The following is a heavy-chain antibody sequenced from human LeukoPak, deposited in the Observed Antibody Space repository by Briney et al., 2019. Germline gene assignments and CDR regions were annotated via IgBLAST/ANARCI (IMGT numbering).Heavy chain of an antibody. D-gene: IGHD1-26*01. J-gene: IGHJ4*02. CDR2: IYFGGST. CDR3: ARVSSVGSYWSDFEY. CDR1: GGSLSGYY. Sequence: SETLSLTCTVFGGSLSGYYWSWIRQPPGKALEWIGYIYFGGSTHYNPSLKSRVTMSADTSKNQFFLSLRSMTAADTAVYYCARVSSVGSYWSDFEYWGQGTLVTVSS. V-gene: IGHV4-59*01.